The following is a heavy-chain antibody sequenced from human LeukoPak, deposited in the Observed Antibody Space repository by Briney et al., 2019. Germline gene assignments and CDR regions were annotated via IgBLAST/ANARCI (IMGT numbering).Heavy chain of an antibody. CDR1: GFTFSDYY. CDR3: AKGRGWLQFFDY. Sequence: GGSLRLSCAASGFTFSDYYMNWVRQAPGKGLEWVSTISGGGGSTFYADSVKGRFTISRDNSKNTQYLQMNSLRAEDTAVYYCAKGRGWLQFFDYWGQGTLVTVSS. J-gene: IGHJ4*02. V-gene: IGHV3-23*01. D-gene: IGHD5-24*01. CDR2: ISGGGGST.